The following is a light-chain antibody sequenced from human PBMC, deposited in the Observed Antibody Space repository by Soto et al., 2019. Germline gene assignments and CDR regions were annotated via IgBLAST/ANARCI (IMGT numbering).Light chain of an antibody. J-gene: IGKJ1*01. CDR1: QSVSSY. Sequence: EIVLTQSPATLSLSPGERATLSCRASQSVSSYLAWYQQKPGQAPRLLIYDASNRATGIPARFSGSGSGTAFTLTISSLEPEDFAVYYCQQRSNWPGTFGQGNKVDIK. V-gene: IGKV3-11*01. CDR2: DAS. CDR3: QQRSNWPGT.